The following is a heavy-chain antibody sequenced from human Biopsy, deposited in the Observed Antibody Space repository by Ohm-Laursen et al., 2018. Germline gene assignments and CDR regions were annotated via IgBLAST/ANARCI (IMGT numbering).Heavy chain of an antibody. D-gene: IGHD6-19*01. CDR2: LYTSGSP. CDR3: ARDAALAVAPRADDGFDL. J-gene: IGHJ3*01. Sequence: QTLSLTCTVSGCAASGYYWNWIRVPVGEGRGWLGLLYTSGSPNYNPSLKSRVTVSVDTSRNQFSLRLSSVTAADTGIYYCARDAALAVAPRADDGFDLWGQGTMVAVSS. CDR1: GCAASGYY. V-gene: IGHV4-4*07.